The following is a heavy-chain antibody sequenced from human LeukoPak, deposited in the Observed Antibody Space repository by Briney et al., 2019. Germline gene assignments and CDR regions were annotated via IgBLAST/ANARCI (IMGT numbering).Heavy chain of an antibody. CDR3: ARSGSIDVFDI. Sequence: SETLSLTCTVYGGSITSYYWSWIRQPPGKGLEWIAYIYYSGSTNYNPSLKSRVTISVDTSRNQFSLKLRSVTAADTAVYYCARSGSIDVFDIWGQGTMVTVSS. J-gene: IGHJ3*02. V-gene: IGHV4-59*01. CDR2: IYYSGST. CDR1: GGSITSYY. D-gene: IGHD5-12*01.